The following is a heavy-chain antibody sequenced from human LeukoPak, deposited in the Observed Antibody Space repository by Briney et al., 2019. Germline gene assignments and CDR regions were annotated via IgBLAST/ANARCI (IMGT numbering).Heavy chain of an antibody. CDR1: GFTFSSYW. Sequence: PGGSLRLSCAASGFTFSSYWMHWVRQAPGKGLVWVSRINSDGSSTSYADSVKGRFTISRDNAKNTLYLQMNSLRAEDTAVYYCVRDVSVSGIHYWGQESLVTVSS. J-gene: IGHJ4*02. V-gene: IGHV3-74*01. D-gene: IGHD6-19*01. CDR3: VRDVSVSGIHY. CDR2: INSDGSST.